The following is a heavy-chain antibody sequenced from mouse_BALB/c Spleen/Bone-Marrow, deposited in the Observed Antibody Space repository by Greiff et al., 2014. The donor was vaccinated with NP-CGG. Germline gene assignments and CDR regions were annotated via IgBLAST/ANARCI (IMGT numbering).Heavy chain of an antibody. CDR2: IRNKANGYTT. CDR3: ARDYLYYFDY. V-gene: IGHV7-3*02. Sequence: VQLKESGGGLVQPGGFLRLSCATSGFTFTDHYMSWVRQPPGKALEWLGFIRNKANGYTTEYSASVKGRFTISRDNSQSIVYLQMNTLRAGDSATYYCARDYLYYFDYWGQGTTLTVSS. J-gene: IGHJ2*01. D-gene: IGHD2-1*01. CDR1: GFTFTDHY.